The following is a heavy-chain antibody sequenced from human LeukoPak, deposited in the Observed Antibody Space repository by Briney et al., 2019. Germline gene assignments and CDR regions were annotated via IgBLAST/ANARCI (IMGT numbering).Heavy chain of an antibody. CDR3: ARVFEYYDSSGYSHDAFDI. CDR1: GYTFTSYA. CDR2: INTNTGNP. Sequence: GASVKVSCKASGYTFTSYAMNWVRQAPGQGLEWMGWINTNTGNPTYAQGFTGRFVFSLDTSVSMAYLQISSLKAEDTAVYYCARVFEYYDSSGYSHDAFDIWGQGTMVTVSS. D-gene: IGHD3-22*01. J-gene: IGHJ3*02. V-gene: IGHV7-4-1*04.